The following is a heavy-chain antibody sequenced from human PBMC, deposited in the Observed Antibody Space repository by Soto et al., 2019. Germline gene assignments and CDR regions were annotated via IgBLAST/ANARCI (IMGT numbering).Heavy chain of an antibody. D-gene: IGHD3-10*01. Sequence: ASVKVSCKASGYTFSNSDISWVRQAPGQGLEWMGWISDYNGNTNYAQKLQGRVTMTTDTSTNTAYMELRSLRSDDTAFYYCASFYGSGSYYHACWGQGTLVTVS. CDR2: ISDYNGNT. V-gene: IGHV1-18*01. J-gene: IGHJ4*02. CDR3: ASFYGSGSYYHAC. CDR1: GYTFSNSD.